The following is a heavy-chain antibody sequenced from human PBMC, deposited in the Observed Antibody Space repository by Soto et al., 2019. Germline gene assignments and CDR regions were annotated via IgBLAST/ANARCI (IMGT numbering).Heavy chain of an antibody. Sequence: QVQLVESGGGVVQPGRSLRLSCAASGFTFSNYGMHWVRQAPGKGLEWVIVISYDGNVAYYADSVKGRFTISRDNSKNTLYRKMNSLRTEDTAMYYCAKEGPITNWYFDYWGPGTLVTVSS. CDR2: ISYDGNVA. CDR3: AKEGPITNWYFDY. J-gene: IGHJ4*02. D-gene: IGHD1-1*01. CDR1: GFTFSNYG. V-gene: IGHV3-30*18.